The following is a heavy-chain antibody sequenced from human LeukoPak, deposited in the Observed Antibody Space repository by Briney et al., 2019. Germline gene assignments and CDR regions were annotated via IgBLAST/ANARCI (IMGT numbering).Heavy chain of an antibody. CDR3: ARDPSSGWYLKGWFDP. CDR1: GFTFSRFS. V-gene: IGHV3-21*01. D-gene: IGHD6-19*01. J-gene: IGHJ5*02. Sequence: GGSLRLSCAASGFTFSRFSMNWVRQAPGKGLEWVSSISSSGTYIYYADSVKGRFTISRDSAKNSLYLQMNSLRAEDTAVYYCARDPSSGWYLKGWFDPWGQGTLVTVSS. CDR2: ISSSGTYI.